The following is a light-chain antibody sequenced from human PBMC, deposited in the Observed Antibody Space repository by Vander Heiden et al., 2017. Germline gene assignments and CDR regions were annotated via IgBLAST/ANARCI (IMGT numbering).Light chain of an antibody. CDR2: GAS. Sequence: EIVMTQSPATLSVSPGERATLSCRASQSVSSNLAWYQQKPGQAPRLLIYGASTRATGIPARFSGSGSGTEFTLTISSLQSEDFAVYYWQQDNNLHLFGGGTKVEIK. CDR3: QQDNNLHL. J-gene: IGKJ4*01. CDR1: QSVSSN. V-gene: IGKV3-15*01.